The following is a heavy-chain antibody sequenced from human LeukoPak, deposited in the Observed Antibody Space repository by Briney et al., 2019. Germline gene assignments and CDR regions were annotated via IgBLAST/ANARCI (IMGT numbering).Heavy chain of an antibody. CDR3: ARDSDLGIENLYYCYYMDV. CDR2: INHSGST. V-gene: IGHV4-34*01. D-gene: IGHD6-13*01. CDR1: GGSFSGYY. J-gene: IGHJ6*03. Sequence: SETLSLTCAVYGGSFSGYYWSWIRQPPGKGLEWIGEINHSGSTNYNPSLKSRVTISVDTSKNQYSLKLSSVTAADTAVYYCARDSDLGIENLYYCYYMDVWGKGTTVTVSS.